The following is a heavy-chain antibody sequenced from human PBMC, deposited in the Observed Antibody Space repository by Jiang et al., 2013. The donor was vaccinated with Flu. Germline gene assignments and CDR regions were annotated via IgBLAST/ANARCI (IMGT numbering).Heavy chain of an antibody. J-gene: IGHJ3*02. Sequence: GAEVKKPGASVKVSCQASGYVFSNFAVHWVRQAPGQRLEWMGWINPGNGNTRYSQKLKGRVIITRDTSARTLYMELSSLRPEDTAVYYCARGGSMADRPKTLDIWGQGTMVTVSS. V-gene: IGHV1-3*01. CDR3: ARGGSMADRPKTLDI. CDR2: INPGNGNT. D-gene: IGHD6-6*01. CDR1: GYVFSNFA.